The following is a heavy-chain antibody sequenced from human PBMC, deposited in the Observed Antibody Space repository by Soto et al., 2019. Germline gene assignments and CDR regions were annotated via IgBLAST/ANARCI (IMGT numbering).Heavy chain of an antibody. CDR3: AKDIEYSSSSYY. CDR2: IYSGGST. D-gene: IGHD6-6*01. V-gene: IGHV3-66*01. Sequence: ESGGGLVQPGGSLRLSCAASEFTVSSNYMSWVRQAPGKGLEWVSIIYSGGSTYYADSVKGRFTISRDNSKNTLYLQMNSLRAEDTAVYYCAKDIEYSSSSYYWGQGTLVTVSS. CDR1: EFTVSSNY. J-gene: IGHJ4*02.